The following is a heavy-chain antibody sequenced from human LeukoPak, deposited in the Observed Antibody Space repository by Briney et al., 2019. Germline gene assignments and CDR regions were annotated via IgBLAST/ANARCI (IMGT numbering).Heavy chain of an antibody. CDR2: IYYSGST. J-gene: IGHJ3*02. Sequence: PSETLSLTCTVSGGSISSYYWSWIRQPPGKGLEWIGYIYYSGSTNYNPSLKSRVTISVDTSKNQFSLKLSSVTAADTAVYYCARDLFSYGYGDAFDIWGQGTMVTVSS. CDR3: ARDLFSYGYGDAFDI. CDR1: GGSISSYY. D-gene: IGHD5-18*01. V-gene: IGHV4-59*01.